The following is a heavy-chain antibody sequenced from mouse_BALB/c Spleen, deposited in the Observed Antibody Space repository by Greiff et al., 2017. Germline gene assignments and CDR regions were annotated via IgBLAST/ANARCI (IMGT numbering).Heavy chain of an antibody. CDR3: ASYYRAWFAY. CDR2: IYPYNGGT. Sequence: EVMLVESGPELVKPGASVKISCKASGYTFTDYNMHWVKQSHGKSLEWIGYIYPYNGGTGYNQKFKSKATLTVDNSSSTAYMELRSLTSEDSAVYYCASYYRAWFAYWGQGTLVTVSA. D-gene: IGHD1-1*01. V-gene: IGHV1S29*02. J-gene: IGHJ3*01. CDR1: GYTFTDYN.